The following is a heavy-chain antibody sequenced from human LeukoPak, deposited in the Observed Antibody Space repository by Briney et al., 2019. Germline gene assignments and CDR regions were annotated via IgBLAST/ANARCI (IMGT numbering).Heavy chain of an antibody. CDR1: GFNFRSYE. CDR3: ARGVITMFGVVDY. CDR2: ICSSGSNI. D-gene: IGHD3-3*01. V-gene: IGHV3-48*03. Sequence: PGGSLRLSCAASGFNFRSYEMNWVRQAQGKGLEWVSYICSSGSNIYYEDSVKGQFTISRDNAKNTLELQMNSLRAEDTAVYYCARGVITMFGVVDYWGQGTLVTVFS. J-gene: IGHJ4*02.